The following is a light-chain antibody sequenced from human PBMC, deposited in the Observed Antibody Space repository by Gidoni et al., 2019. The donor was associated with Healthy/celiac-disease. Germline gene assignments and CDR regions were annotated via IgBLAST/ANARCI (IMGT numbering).Light chain of an antibody. CDR3: CSYAGSSTFAV. CDR2: EGS. V-gene: IGLV2-23*03. CDR1: SSDVGIYNL. J-gene: IGLJ3*02. Sequence: QSALTQPASVYGSPGQSITISCTGTSSDVGIYNLVPWYQQHPGKAPKLMIYEGSKRPSGVSNRFSGSKSGNTASLTISGLQAEDEADYYCCSYAGSSTFAVFGGGTKLTVL.